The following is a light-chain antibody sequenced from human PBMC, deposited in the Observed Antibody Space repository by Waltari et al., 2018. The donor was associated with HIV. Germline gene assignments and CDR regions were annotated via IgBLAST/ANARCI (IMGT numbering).Light chain of an antibody. J-gene: IGLJ3*02. CDR2: SSN. Sequence: QSMLTQPPSASGTPGQRVTISCSGSSSTLGRNTVNWYQQLPGTAPKLLIYSSNHRPSGVPDRFSGSKSGTSASLAISGLQSEDEADYYCATWDDSLNGRVFGGGTKLTVL. CDR3: ATWDDSLNGRV. V-gene: IGLV1-44*01. CDR1: SSTLGRNT.